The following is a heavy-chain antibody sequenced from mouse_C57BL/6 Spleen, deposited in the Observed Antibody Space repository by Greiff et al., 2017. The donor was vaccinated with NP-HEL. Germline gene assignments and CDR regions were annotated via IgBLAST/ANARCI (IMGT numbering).Heavy chain of an antibody. J-gene: IGHJ2*01. CDR2: ISNLAYSI. CDR3: ARLSYYGSGDFDY. CDR1: GFTFSDYG. D-gene: IGHD1-1*01. V-gene: IGHV5-15*01. Sequence: EVQLVESGGGLVQPGGSLKLSCAASGFTFSDYGMAWVRQAPRKGPEWVAFISNLAYSIYYADTVTGRFTISRENAKNTLYLERSSLRSEDTAMYYCARLSYYGSGDFDYWGQGTTLTVSS.